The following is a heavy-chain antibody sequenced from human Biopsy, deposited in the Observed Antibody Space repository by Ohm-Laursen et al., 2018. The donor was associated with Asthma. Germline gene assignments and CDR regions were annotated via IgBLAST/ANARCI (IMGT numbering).Heavy chain of an antibody. D-gene: IGHD2-2*01. Sequence: APVKVSCKSLGGTFNTYVIGWVRQAPGQGLEWMGGINPVFGTTTYPQKFQDRVTITADDSTSTVYMELSSLRSEDTAVYYCARKAGSCISRTCYSLDFWGQGTLVTVSS. J-gene: IGHJ4*02. V-gene: IGHV1-69*13. CDR3: ARKAGSCISRTCYSLDF. CDR1: GGTFNTYV. CDR2: INPVFGTT.